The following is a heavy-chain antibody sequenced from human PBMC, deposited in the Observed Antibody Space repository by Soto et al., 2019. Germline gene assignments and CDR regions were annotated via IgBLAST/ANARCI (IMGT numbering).Heavy chain of an antibody. V-gene: IGHV3-30*18. D-gene: IGHD3-16*02. Sequence: PGGSLRLSCAASGFTFSSYGMHWVRQAPGKGLEWVAVISYDGSNKYYPDSVKGRFFISRDNSDNTLHLQMNSLRDDDTAIYYCAKRRLNTITSLSDWWGQGVQVTVSS. CDR2: ISYDGSNK. CDR3: AKRRLNTITSLSDW. J-gene: IGHJ1*01. CDR1: GFTFSSYG.